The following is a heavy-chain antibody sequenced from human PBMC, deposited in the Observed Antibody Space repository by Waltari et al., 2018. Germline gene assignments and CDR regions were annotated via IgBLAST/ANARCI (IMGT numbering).Heavy chain of an antibody. Sequence: QVQLVESGGGVVQPGRSLRLSCAASGFTFSSYGMHWVRQAPGTGLGWVAVIWYDGSNKYYADSVKGRFTISRDNSKNTLYLQMNSLRAEDTAMYYCAKDLATYYYDSSGYRNAFDIWGQGTMVTVSS. V-gene: IGHV3-30*18. CDR2: IWYDGSNK. J-gene: IGHJ3*02. CDR3: AKDLATYYYDSSGYRNAFDI. D-gene: IGHD3-22*01. CDR1: GFTFSSYG.